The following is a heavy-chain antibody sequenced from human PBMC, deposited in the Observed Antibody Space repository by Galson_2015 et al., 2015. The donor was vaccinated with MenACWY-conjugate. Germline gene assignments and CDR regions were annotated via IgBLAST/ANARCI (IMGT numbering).Heavy chain of an antibody. V-gene: IGHV4-38-2*01. Sequence: ATLSLTCSVSGFSISSGFYWGWIRQSPGKGLEWIGTIDHRGHTYENPSLKCRITISVDTSRNQFSLRLTSMTAADTAVFYCARTGRMAVALSYFDSWGQGTLVTVSA. CDR2: IDHRGHT. CDR1: GFSISSGFY. D-gene: IGHD6-19*01. J-gene: IGHJ4*02. CDR3: ARTGRMAVALSYFDS.